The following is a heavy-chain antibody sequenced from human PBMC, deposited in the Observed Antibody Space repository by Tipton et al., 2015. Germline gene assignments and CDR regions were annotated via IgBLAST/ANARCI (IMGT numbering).Heavy chain of an antibody. J-gene: IGHJ1*01. CDR3: AKDGTPMDSDGGYPLH. CDR2: ISHDGSER. V-gene: IGHV3-7*01. Sequence: SLRLSCTASGITLSSYWMSWVRQAPGKGLEWIGQISHDGSERYYLDSMRGRFTISRDNAKNSLYLQMNTLRAEDTAVYHCAKDGTPMDSDGGYPLHWGQGTLVSVSS. D-gene: IGHD5-18*01. CDR1: GITLSSYW.